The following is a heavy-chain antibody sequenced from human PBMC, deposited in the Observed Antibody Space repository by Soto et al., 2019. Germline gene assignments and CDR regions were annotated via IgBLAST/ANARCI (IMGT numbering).Heavy chain of an antibody. CDR3: AYSANHRYFFDS. D-gene: IGHD5-18*01. CDR2: IIPIFGTP. V-gene: IGHV1-69*12. J-gene: IGHJ5*01. CDR1: GGSFRSYA. Sequence: VQLVQSGAEVKKPGSSVKVSCKASGGSFRSYAVNWVRQAPGQGPECLGGIIPIFGTPNYAQKFHGRVSITADESTSTVYMDLISLTSEDTAVYYCAYSANHRYFFDSWGQGTLVTVSS.